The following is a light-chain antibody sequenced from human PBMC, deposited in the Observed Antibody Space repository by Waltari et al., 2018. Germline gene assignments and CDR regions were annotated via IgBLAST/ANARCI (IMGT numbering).Light chain of an antibody. V-gene: IGKV1D-12*01. Sequence: DIQMTQSPYSGSASIGYIVAITCRASQDVARWLAWYQQKPGKAPNLLIYAASSLHSGVPSRFSGSGSGTDFTLTISSLQPDDFATYYCQQANSFPPTFGPGTTVDIK. J-gene: IGKJ3*01. CDR1: QDVARW. CDR3: QQANSFPPT. CDR2: AAS.